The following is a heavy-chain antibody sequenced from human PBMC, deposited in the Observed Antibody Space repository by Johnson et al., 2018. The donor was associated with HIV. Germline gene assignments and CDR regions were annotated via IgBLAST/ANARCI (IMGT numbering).Heavy chain of an antibody. CDR3: AKDQWSSSWTNDALDF. V-gene: IGHV3-7*01. CDR2: IKQDGSEE. D-gene: IGHD6-13*01. Sequence: VQLVESGGGLIQPGGSLRLSCAASGFTFSNAWMSWVRQAPGKGLEWVANIKQDGSEEYYVDSVKGRFTISRDNAKNSLYLQMNSLRAEDTAGYYCAKDQWSSSWTNDALDFWGQGTMVTVSS. J-gene: IGHJ3*01. CDR1: GFTFSNAW.